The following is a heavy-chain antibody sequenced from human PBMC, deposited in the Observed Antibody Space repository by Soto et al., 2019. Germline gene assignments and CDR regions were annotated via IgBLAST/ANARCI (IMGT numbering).Heavy chain of an antibody. V-gene: IGHV1-18*01. CDR2: ISAYNGNT. CDR3: ARAMGGSYKSDFDY. J-gene: IGHJ4*02. CDR1: GYTFTSYG. Sequence: ASVKVSCKASGYTFTSYGISWVRQAPGQGLEWMGWISAYNGNTNYAQKLQGRVTMTRDTSTSTVYMELSSLRSEDTAVYYCARAMGGSYKSDFDYWGQGTLVTVSS. D-gene: IGHD1-26*01.